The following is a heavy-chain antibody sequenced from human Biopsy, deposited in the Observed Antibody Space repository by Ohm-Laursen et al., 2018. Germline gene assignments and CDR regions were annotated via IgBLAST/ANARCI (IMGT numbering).Heavy chain of an antibody. Sequence: SLRLSCAASGFTFSNYAMGWVRQAPGKGLGCVSSIGSDARSTLYADSVQGRFTISRDNSKNTLYLQIDNLRAEDTALYYCARAGPYYSDFWGQGTLVTVSS. V-gene: IGHV3-23*01. CDR3: ARAGPYYSDF. J-gene: IGHJ4*02. CDR1: GFTFSNYA. CDR2: IGSDARST.